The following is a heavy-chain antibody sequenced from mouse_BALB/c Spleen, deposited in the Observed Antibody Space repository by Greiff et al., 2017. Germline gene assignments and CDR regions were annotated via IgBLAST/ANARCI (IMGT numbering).Heavy chain of an antibody. V-gene: IGHV5-6-5*01. J-gene: IGHJ2*01. CDR1: GFTFSSYA. D-gene: IGHD2-3*01. Sequence: EVKLMESGGGLVKPGGSLKLSCAASGFTFSSYAMSWVRQTPEKRLEWVASISSGGSTYYPDSVKGRFTISRDNARNILYLQMSSLRSEDTAMYYCAREGLLRWFDYWGQGTTLTVSS. CDR2: ISSGGST. CDR3: AREGLLRWFDY.